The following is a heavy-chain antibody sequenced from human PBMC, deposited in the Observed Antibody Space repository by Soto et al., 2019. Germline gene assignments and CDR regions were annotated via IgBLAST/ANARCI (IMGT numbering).Heavy chain of an antibody. V-gene: IGHV3-30-3*01. CDR3: ARGGYSSSWYYPYGMHV. CDR1: GFTFSSYA. D-gene: IGHD6-13*01. Sequence: QVQLVESGGGVVQPGRSLRLSCAASGFTFSSYAMHWVRQAPGKGLEWVAVISYDGSNKYYADSVKGRFTISRDNSKNTLYLQMNSLRAEDTAVYYCARGGYSSSWYYPYGMHVWGQGTTVTVSS. CDR2: ISYDGSNK. J-gene: IGHJ6*02.